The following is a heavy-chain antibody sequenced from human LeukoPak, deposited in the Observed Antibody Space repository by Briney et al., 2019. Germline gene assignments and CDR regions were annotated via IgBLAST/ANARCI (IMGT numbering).Heavy chain of an antibody. D-gene: IGHD2-2*02. CDR1: GFTVSSNY. CDR2: IWYGGSNK. CDR3: AKDLNTRGAFDI. Sequence: GGSLRLSCAASGFTVSSNYMSWVRQAPGKGLEWVAVIWYGGSNKYYADSVKGRFTISRDNSKNTLYLQMNSLRAEDTAVYYCAKDLNTRGAFDIWGQGTMVTVSS. J-gene: IGHJ3*02. V-gene: IGHV3-30*02.